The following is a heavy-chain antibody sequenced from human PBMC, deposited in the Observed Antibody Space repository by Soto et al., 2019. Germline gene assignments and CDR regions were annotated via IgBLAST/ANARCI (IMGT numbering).Heavy chain of an antibody. J-gene: IGHJ4*02. Sequence: SETLSLTCTVSGGSISSYYWSWIRQPPGKGLEWIGYIYYSGSTNYNPSLKSRVTISVDTSKNQFSLKLSSVTAADTAVYYCARDFWSGRFDYWGQGTLVTVSS. D-gene: IGHD3-3*01. V-gene: IGHV4-59*01. CDR1: GGSISSYY. CDR3: ARDFWSGRFDY. CDR2: IYYSGST.